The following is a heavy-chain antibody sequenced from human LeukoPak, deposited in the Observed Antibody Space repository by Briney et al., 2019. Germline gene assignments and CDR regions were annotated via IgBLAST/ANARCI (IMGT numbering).Heavy chain of an antibody. V-gene: IGHV1-69*01. Sequence: PAASVKVSCKASGGTFSSYAISWVRQAPGQGLEWMGGIIPIFGTADYAQKFQGRVTITADESTSTAYMELSSLRSEDTAVYYCARDGGYGDDRGDWFDTWGQGTLVTVSS. CDR1: GGTFSSYA. CDR2: IIPIFGTA. D-gene: IGHD4-17*01. CDR3: ARDGGYGDDRGDWFDT. J-gene: IGHJ5*02.